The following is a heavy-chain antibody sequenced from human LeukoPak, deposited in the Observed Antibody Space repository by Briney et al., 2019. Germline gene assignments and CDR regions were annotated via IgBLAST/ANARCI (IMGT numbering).Heavy chain of an antibody. D-gene: IGHD1-26*01. J-gene: IGHJ6*02. CDR1: GFTFSSYG. CDR3: AKEWPWENFYYGMNV. CDR2: ISYDGSHK. V-gene: IGHV3-30*18. Sequence: PGRSLRLSCAASGFTFSSYGMHWVRQAPGKGLEWVAFISYDGSHKYYADSVKGRFTTSRDNSKHTLYLQMSSLRAEDTALYYCAKEWPWENFYYGMNVWGQGTTVTVSS.